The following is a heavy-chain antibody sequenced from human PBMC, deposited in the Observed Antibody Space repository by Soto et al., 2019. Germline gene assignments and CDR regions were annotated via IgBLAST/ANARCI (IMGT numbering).Heavy chain of an antibody. Sequence: QLQLQESGPGLVKPSETLSLTCSVSGDSLSAGPYHWGWIRQPPGKGLEWIGNVYNSGSTSYSPSLQSLVTISVDPSKNPVPLRLTSVTPSNTAVYFWARNPPFRPFEFWGQGTLVTVSS. CDR1: GDSLSAGPYH. CDR3: ARNPPFRPFEF. CDR2: VYNSGST. V-gene: IGHV4-39*01. J-gene: IGHJ4*02.